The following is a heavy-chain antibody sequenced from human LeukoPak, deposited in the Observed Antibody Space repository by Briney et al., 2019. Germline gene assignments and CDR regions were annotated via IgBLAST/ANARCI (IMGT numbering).Heavy chain of an antibody. Sequence: PGGSLRLSCAASGFTFSNSGMHWVRQAPGKGLEWVAFIRYDGSDKYCADSVKGRLTISRDNSKKTLYLQMNSLRVEDTAVYYCARDGHWGNYFDYWGQGTLVTVSS. J-gene: IGHJ4*02. CDR2: IRYDGSDK. CDR1: GFTFSNSG. V-gene: IGHV3-30*02. D-gene: IGHD7-27*01. CDR3: ARDGHWGNYFDY.